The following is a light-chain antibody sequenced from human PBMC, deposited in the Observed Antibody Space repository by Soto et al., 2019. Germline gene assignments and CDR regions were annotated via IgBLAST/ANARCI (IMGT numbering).Light chain of an antibody. CDR2: WAS. V-gene: IGKV4-1*01. CDR3: QQYYTTLA. CDR1: QSILYSSSNKNY. Sequence: DIVMTQSPDSLAVSLGERATINCKSSQSILYSSSNKNYLAWYQQKPGHPPKLLIYWASTRESGVPDRFSGSGSGTDFTLTITSLQAEDVAVYYCQQYYTTLAFGQGTKVEIK. J-gene: IGKJ1*01.